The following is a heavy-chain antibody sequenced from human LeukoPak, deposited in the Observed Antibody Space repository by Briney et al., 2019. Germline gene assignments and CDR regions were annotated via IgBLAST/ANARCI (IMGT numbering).Heavy chain of an antibody. CDR3: AKDRGGGYRDAPPDGFDY. Sequence: GGSLRLSCAASGFTFSSYGMHWVRQAPGKGLEWVAFIRYDGSNKYYADSVKGRFTISRDNSKNTLYLQMNRLRAEDTAVYYCAKDRGGGYRDAPPDGFDYWGQGTLVTVSS. CDR2: IRYDGSNK. CDR1: GFTFSSYG. J-gene: IGHJ4*02. V-gene: IGHV3-30*02. D-gene: IGHD5-18*01.